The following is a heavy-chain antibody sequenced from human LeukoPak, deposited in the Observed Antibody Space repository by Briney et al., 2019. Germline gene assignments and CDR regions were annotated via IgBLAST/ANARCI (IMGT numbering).Heavy chain of an antibody. CDR1: GFTFSSYS. CDR3: ARTNIVVVPAATTHTLYYFDY. J-gene: IGHJ4*02. V-gene: IGHV3-9*03. CDR2: ISWNSGSI. Sequence: GGSLRLSCAASGFTFSSYSMNWVRQAPGKGLEWVSGISWNSGSIGYADSVKGRFTISRDNAKNSLYLQMNSLRAEDMALYYCARTNIVVVPAATTHTLYYFDYWGQGTLVTVSS. D-gene: IGHD2-2*01.